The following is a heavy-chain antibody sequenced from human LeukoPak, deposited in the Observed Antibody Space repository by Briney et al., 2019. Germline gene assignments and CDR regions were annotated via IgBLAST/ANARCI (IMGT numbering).Heavy chain of an antibody. D-gene: IGHD5-12*01. CDR2: IIPIFGTA. CDR1: GGTFSSYA. Sequence: SVKVSCKASGGTFSSYAISWVRQAPGQGLEWMGGIIPIFGTANYAQKFQGRVTITTDESTSTAYMELSSLRSEDTAVYYCARESYIVATITGFDYWGQGTLVTVSS. CDR3: ARESYIVATITGFDY. J-gene: IGHJ4*02. V-gene: IGHV1-69*05.